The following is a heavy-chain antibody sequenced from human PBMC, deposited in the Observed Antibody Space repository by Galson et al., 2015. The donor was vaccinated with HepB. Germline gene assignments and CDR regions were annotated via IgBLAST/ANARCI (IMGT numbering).Heavy chain of an antibody. CDR2: IIPIFGTA. CDR1: GGTFSSYA. V-gene: IGHV1-69*13. Sequence: SVKVSCKASGGTFSSYAISWVRQAPGQGLEWMGGIIPIFGTANYAQKFQGRVTITADESTSTAYMELSSLRSEDTAVYYCAGGYNWNYGPNYYYYYMDVWGKGTTVTVSS. CDR3: AGGYNWNYGPNYYYYYMDV. J-gene: IGHJ6*03. D-gene: IGHD1-7*01.